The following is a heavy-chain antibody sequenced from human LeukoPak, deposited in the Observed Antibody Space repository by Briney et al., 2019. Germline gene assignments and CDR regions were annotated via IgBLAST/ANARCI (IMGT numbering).Heavy chain of an antibody. CDR1: GFTFSSYS. Sequence: PGGSLRLSCAASGFTFSSYSMNWVRQAPGKGLEWVSAITSSSGYVNYADSVKGRFTITRDNAKNSLYLQMNSLRAEDTALYYCARGLSAGAGTGAFDIWGQGTKVTVSS. D-gene: IGHD6-13*01. J-gene: IGHJ3*02. CDR2: ITSSSGYV. CDR3: ARGLSAGAGTGAFDI. V-gene: IGHV3-21*01.